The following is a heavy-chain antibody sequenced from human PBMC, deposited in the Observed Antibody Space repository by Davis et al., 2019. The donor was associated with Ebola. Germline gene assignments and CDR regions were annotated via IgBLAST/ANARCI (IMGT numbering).Heavy chain of an antibody. CDR1: GYTFTNYY. D-gene: IGHD1-26*01. V-gene: IGHV1-2*06. Sequence: AASVKVSCKASGYTFTNYYMHWVRQVPGQGLEWMGHINPDSGGTNYAQKFQGRVTMTRDTSITTAYMELTRLRSDDTAVYYCARDTRYSGSYSLFWGQGTLVNVSS. CDR2: INPDSGGT. J-gene: IGHJ4*02. CDR3: ARDTRYSGSYSLF.